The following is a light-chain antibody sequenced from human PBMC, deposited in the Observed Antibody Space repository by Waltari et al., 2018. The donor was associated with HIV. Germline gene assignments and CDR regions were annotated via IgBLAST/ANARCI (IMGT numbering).Light chain of an antibody. CDR2: DVN. V-gene: IGLV2-11*01. CDR1: SSDVGGYTY. CDR3: CSYADNYTWV. J-gene: IGLJ3*02. Sequence: QSALTQPRSLSGSPGQSVTISCTGPSSDVGGYTYVSWYQQHPGKAPELMIFDVNKRPSGVPDRFSGSKSGNTASLTISGLQAEDEADYYCCSYADNYTWVFGGGTKLTVL.